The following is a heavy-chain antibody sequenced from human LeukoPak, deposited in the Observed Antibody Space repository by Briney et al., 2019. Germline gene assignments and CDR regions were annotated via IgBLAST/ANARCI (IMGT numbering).Heavy chain of an antibody. D-gene: IGHD3-10*01. J-gene: IGHJ3*02. V-gene: IGHV5-51*01. Sequence: GESLKISCKGSGYSFTSYWIGWVRPMTGKGLEWMGIIYPGDSDTRYSPSFQGQVTISADKSISTAYLQWSSLKASDTAMYYCARMYYGSGSYYNVPPGAFDIWGQGTMVTVSS. CDR1: GYSFTSYW. CDR2: IYPGDSDT. CDR3: ARMYYGSGSYYNVPPGAFDI.